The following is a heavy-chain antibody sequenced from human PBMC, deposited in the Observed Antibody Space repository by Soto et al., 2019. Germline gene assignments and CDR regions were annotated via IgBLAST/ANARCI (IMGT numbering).Heavy chain of an antibody. V-gene: IGHV1-69*12. CDR2: IILIFGTA. J-gene: IGHJ6*02. CDR1: GGTFSNYA. D-gene: IGHD6-13*01. Sequence: QVQLVQSGAELKKPGSSVMLSCKASGGTFSNYAISWVRQAPGQGLEWMGGIILIFGTANYAQKFQGRVTITADESTSTAYMELSSLRSEDTAVYYCARDWGVIAAGDYYYGMDVWGQGTTVTVSS. CDR3: ARDWGVIAAGDYYYGMDV.